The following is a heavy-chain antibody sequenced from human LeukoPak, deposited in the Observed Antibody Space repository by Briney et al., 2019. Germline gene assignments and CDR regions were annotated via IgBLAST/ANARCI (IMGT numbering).Heavy chain of an antibody. CDR1: GFTFSTDW. D-gene: IGHD3-10*01. CDR2: IKQDGSEK. J-gene: IGHJ4*02. Sequence: GGSLRLSCAASGFTFSTDWMSWVRQAPGKGLECVANIKQDGSEKYYVYSVKGRFTISRDNARNYLFLKMNNLRAEDTAVYYCSRLSAMLRGPEPFYYFEYWGQGILVTVSS. V-gene: IGHV3-7*01. CDR3: SRLSAMLRGPEPFYYFEY.